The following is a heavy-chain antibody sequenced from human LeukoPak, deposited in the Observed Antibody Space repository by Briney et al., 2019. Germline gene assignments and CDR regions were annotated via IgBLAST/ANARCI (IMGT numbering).Heavy chain of an antibody. CDR1: GFSLSSHW. CDR2: VNRDGSET. J-gene: IGHJ6*02. Sequence: GGSLRLSCAASGFSLSSHWMTWVRQVPGRGPEWVANVNRDGSETYYLDSVKGRFTISKDNAKNSLYLQMNSLRAEDTALYHCARDNGMDVWGQGTTVIVSS. V-gene: IGHV3-7*03. CDR3: ARDNGMDV.